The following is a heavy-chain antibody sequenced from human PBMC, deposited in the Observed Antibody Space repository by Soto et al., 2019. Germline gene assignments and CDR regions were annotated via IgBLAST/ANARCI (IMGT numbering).Heavy chain of an antibody. Sequence: GGSLRLSCAASGFTFSSYGMHWVRQAPGKGLEWVAVIWYDGSNKYYADSVKGRFTISRDNSKNTLYLQMNSLRAEDTAVYYCARDTPNEVPGDQAFDIWGQGTMVTVSS. CDR3: ARDTPNEVPGDQAFDI. D-gene: IGHD7-27*01. J-gene: IGHJ3*02. CDR2: IWYDGSNK. V-gene: IGHV3-33*01. CDR1: GFTFSSYG.